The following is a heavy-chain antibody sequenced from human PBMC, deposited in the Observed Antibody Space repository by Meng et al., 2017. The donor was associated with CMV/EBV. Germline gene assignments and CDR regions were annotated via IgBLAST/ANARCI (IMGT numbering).Heavy chain of an antibody. J-gene: IGHJ4*02. V-gene: IGHV4-39*07. D-gene: IGHD6-13*01. CDR1: GGSISSSSYY. CDR2: IYYSGST. Sequence: LQGTESGPGPVKPSETLSLTCTVSGGSISSSSYYWGWIRQPPGKGLEWIGSIYYSGSTYYNPSLKSRVTISVDTSKNQFSLKLSSVTAADTAVYYCARERGYSSPRFDYWGQGTLVTVSS. CDR3: ARERGYSSPRFDY.